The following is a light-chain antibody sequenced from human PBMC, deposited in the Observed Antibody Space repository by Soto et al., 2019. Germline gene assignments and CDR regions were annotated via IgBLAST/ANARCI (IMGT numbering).Light chain of an antibody. CDR2: GAS. Sequence: EIVMTQSPATLSVSPGERATLSCRASQSVSSNLAWYQQKPGQAPRLLIYGASTRATGILARFSGSGSGTEFTLTIGSLQSEDFAVYYCQQYHDWPRTFGQGTKVEIK. CDR3: QQYHDWPRT. CDR1: QSVSSN. V-gene: IGKV3-15*01. J-gene: IGKJ1*01.